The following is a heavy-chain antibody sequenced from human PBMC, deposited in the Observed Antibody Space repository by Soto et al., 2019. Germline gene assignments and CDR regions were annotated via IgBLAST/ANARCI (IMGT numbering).Heavy chain of an antibody. CDR2: INHSGST. CDR1: GGSFSGYY. V-gene: IGHV4-34*01. Sequence: SETLSLTCAVYGGSFSGYYWSWIRQPPGKGLEWIGEINHSGSTNYNPSLKSRVTISVDTSKNQFSLKLSSVTAADTAVYYCARLSVTTYRRGLDPWGQGTLVTVSS. D-gene: IGHD4-17*01. J-gene: IGHJ5*02. CDR3: ARLSVTTYRRGLDP.